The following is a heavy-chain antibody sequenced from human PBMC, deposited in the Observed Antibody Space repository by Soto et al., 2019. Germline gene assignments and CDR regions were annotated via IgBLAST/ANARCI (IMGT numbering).Heavy chain of an antibody. D-gene: IGHD3-3*01. Sequence: GGSLRLSCAASGFTFSSFWITWVRQAPGKGLEWVANINQDGSEKHYVDSVKGRFTLSRDNAENSVYLQMNSLRADDTAVYYCARDFGVQELDYWGQGTLVTVSS. J-gene: IGHJ4*02. CDR2: INQDGSEK. CDR1: GFTFSSFW. V-gene: IGHV3-7*01. CDR3: ARDFGVQELDY.